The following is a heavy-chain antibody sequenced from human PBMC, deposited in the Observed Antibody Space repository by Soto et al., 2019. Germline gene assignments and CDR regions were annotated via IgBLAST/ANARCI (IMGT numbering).Heavy chain of an antibody. D-gene: IGHD5-12*01. CDR1: GGTYSSYA. CDR2: IIPIFGTA. V-gene: IGHV1-69*13. CDR3: ASGGYSLVGSLDY. J-gene: IGHJ4*02. Sequence: SLKVSCKASGGTYSSYAISWLRHAPGQGLEWMGGIIPIFGTANYAQKFQGRVTITADESTSTAYMELSSLRSEDTAVYYCASGGYSLVGSLDYWGQGTLVTVSS.